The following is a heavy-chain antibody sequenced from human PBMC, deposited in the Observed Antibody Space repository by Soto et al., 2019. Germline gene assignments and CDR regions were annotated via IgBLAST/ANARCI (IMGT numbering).Heavy chain of an antibody. CDR1: GASISGCY. V-gene: IGHV4-4*07. CDR3: ALHGTKNLPELFAR. CDR2: IYATGTT. D-gene: IGHD1-1*01. J-gene: IGHJ1*01. Sequence: PSEPLSLTCTVSGASISGCYWSWIRNSAWKGLEWIGRIYATGTTDYNPSLKSRVMMSVDTSKKQFSLKLRSVTAADTAVYYCALHGTKNLPELFARWGQ.